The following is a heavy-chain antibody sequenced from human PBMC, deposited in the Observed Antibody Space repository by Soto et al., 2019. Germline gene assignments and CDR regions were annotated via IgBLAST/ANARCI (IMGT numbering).Heavy chain of an antibody. Sequence: QVQLVQSGAEVKKPGSSVKVSCKASGGTFSNYAITWVRQAPGQGLEWLGRIIPIFGSANYAQKFQGRVTITADEYPTTADMELSSLRSDDTAVYYCAKDGGKDGYIGNVFDPWGQGTLVTVSS. V-gene: IGHV1-69*15. CDR3: AKDGGKDGYIGNVFDP. CDR2: IIPIFGSA. D-gene: IGHD5-12*01. J-gene: IGHJ5*02. CDR1: GGTFSNYA.